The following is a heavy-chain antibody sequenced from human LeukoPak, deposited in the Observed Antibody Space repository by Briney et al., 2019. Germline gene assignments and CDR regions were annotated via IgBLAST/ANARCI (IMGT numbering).Heavy chain of an antibody. CDR2: INHSGST. CDR3: ARGKGYYYGSSGYFGFDY. CDR1: GGSFSGYY. Sequence: SETLSLTCAVYGGSFSGYYWSWIRQPPGKGLEWIGEINHSGSTNYNPSLKSRVTISVDTSKNQFSLKLSSVTAADTAVYYCARGKGYYYGSSGYFGFDYWGQGTLVTVSS. D-gene: IGHD3-22*01. V-gene: IGHV4-34*01. J-gene: IGHJ4*02.